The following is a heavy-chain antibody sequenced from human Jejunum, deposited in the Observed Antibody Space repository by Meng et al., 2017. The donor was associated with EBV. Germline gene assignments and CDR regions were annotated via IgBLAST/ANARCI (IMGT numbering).Heavy chain of an antibody. D-gene: IGHD6-19*01. CDR2: ISPDGNNK. V-gene: IGHV3-30*03. Sequence: QAQLVESGGGGVQPGRSLRLSCAASGLTFSSYGMHGVRQAPGKGLEWVALISPDGNNKYYADSVKGRFTISRDNSKNTLYVQINSLRTEDTAVYYCARDGSGWYPGDYWGQGTLVTVSS. J-gene: IGHJ4*02. CDR1: GLTFSSYG. CDR3: ARDGSGWYPGDY.